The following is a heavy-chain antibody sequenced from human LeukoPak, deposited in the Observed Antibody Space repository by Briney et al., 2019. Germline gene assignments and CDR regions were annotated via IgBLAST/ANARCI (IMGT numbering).Heavy chain of an antibody. Sequence: ASVKVSCKTSGYTFTKFDINWVRQAPGQGLEWMGWISAHNGDTRYTQKHQGRVSLTADTSTSTVYMELKSLRSDDTAAYYCARDTYDDFWSGLDPWGQGTLVSVSS. V-gene: IGHV1-18*01. CDR2: ISAHNGDT. CDR3: ARDTYDDFWSGLDP. J-gene: IGHJ5*02. CDR1: GYTFTKFD. D-gene: IGHD3-3*01.